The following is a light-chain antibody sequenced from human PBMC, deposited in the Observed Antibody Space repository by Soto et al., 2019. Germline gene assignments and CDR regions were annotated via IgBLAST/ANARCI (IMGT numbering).Light chain of an antibody. Sequence: VMTQSPATLSVSPGERATLSCRASQSVSSNLAWYQQIPGQAPRLLIYGASTRATGIPARCSGSGSGTEFTLTISSLQSEDCAGYYCQQYNNLPLTFVGGTTVEIK. CDR2: GAS. J-gene: IGKJ4*01. V-gene: IGKV3-15*01. CDR1: QSVSSN. CDR3: QQYNNLPLT.